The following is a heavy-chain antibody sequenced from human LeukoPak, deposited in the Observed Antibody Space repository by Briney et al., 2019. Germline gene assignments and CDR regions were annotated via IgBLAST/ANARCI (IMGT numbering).Heavy chain of an antibody. Sequence: PSETLSLTCGVYGGSFSGYYWICIGHPPARGLEGIVEINHSGSTNSNPSLTVRVPISVYKSKTQFSLKLSSVTAADTAVYYCASPPPRTSYYGMDVWGKGNTVTVSS. J-gene: IGHJ6*04. CDR1: GGSFSGYY. V-gene: IGHV4-34*01. D-gene: IGHD1-14*01. CDR2: INHSGST. CDR3: ASPPPRTSYYGMDV.